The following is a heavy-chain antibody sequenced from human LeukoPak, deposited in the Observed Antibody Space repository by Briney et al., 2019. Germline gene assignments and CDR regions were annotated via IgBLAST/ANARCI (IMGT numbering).Heavy chain of an antibody. CDR2: INPNSGGT. D-gene: IGHD6-13*01. CDR3: ARDTAAGTWYFDY. J-gene: IGHJ4*02. V-gene: IGHV1-2*02. CDR1: GYTFTGYY. Sequence: ASVKVSCKASGYTFTGYYMHWVRQPPGQGLEWMGWINPNSGGTNYAQKFQGRVTMTRDTSISTAYMELNRLRSDDTAVYYCARDTAAGTWYFDYWGQGTLVTVSS.